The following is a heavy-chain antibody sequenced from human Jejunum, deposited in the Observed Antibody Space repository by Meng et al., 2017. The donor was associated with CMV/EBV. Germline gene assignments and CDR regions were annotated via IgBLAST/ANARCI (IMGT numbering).Heavy chain of an antibody. D-gene: IGHD3-10*01. CDR1: GYSFTGHY. Sequence: CKASGYSFTGHYMHWVRQAPGQGLEWMGWINPNSGDTNYAQNFQRWVTMTRDTSTNTAYMELRRLTSGDTAVYYCARQDHGSWDFDFWGQGTLVTVSS. CDR3: ARQDHGSWDFDF. J-gene: IGHJ4*02. CDR2: INPNSGDT. V-gene: IGHV1-2*04.